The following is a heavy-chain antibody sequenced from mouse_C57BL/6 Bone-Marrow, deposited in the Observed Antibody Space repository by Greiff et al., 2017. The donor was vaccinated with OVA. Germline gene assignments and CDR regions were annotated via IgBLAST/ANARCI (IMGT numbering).Heavy chain of an antibody. CDR3: ARYYGRRYFDV. Sequence: DVKLQESGPGLVKPSQTVFLTCTVTGISITTGNYRWSWIRQFPGNKLEWIGYIYYSGTITYNPSLTSRTTITRDTPKNQFFLEMNSLTAEDTATYYCARYYGRRYFDVWGTGTTVTVSS. CDR1: GISITTGNYR. J-gene: IGHJ1*03. V-gene: IGHV3-5*01. D-gene: IGHD1-1*01. CDR2: IYYSGTI.